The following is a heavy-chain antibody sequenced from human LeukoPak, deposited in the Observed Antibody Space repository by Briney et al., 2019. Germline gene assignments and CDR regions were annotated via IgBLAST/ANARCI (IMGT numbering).Heavy chain of an antibody. V-gene: IGHV4-30-4*01. J-gene: IGHJ4*02. Sequence: SETLSLTCTVSGGSISSSSYYWHWIRQPPGKGLEWIGYIYYTGATYYSPSLRSRLSISLDTFMDQFSLKLRSVTAADTAVYFCGRAGSSALVPIDSWGQGALVAVSS. D-gene: IGHD3-10*01. CDR3: GRAGSSALVPIDS. CDR1: GGSISSSSYY. CDR2: IYYTGAT.